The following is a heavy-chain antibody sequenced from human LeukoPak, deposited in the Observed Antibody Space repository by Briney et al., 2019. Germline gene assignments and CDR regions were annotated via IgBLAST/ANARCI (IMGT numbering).Heavy chain of an antibody. J-gene: IGHJ4*02. CDR1: GFTVSSYH. Sequence: GGSLRLSCAASGFTVSSYHMSWVRQAPGKGLEWVSVIYSGGTTSYADSVKGRFTTSRHNSKNTLYLQMNSLRAEATAVYYCARVIRGYYYSDYWGQGTLVTVSS. CDR2: IYSGGTT. V-gene: IGHV3-53*04. CDR3: ARVIRGYYYSDY. D-gene: IGHD3-22*01.